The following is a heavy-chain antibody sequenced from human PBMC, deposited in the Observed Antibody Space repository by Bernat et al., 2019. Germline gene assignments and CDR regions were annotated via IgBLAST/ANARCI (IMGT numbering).Heavy chain of an antibody. J-gene: IGHJ4*02. CDR2: IRYDGSNK. D-gene: IGHD5-18*01. V-gene: IGHV3-30*02. CDR1: GFTFSSYG. CDR3: AKDLGSEAMNFDY. Sequence: QVQLVESGGGVVQPGGSLRLSCAASGFTFSSYGMHWVRQAPGKGLEWVAFIRYDGSNKYYADSVKGRFTISRDNSKNTLYLQMNSLRAEDTAVYYCAKDLGSEAMNFDYWGQGTLVTVSS.